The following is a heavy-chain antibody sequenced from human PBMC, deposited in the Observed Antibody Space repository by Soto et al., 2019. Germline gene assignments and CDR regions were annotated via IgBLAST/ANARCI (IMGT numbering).Heavy chain of an antibody. D-gene: IGHD3-9*01. J-gene: IGHJ4*02. Sequence: GGSLRLSCTASGFTFGYHAMSWVRQSPGEGLEWVGFIRSKAYGGTTEYAASVKGRFTISRDDSKSIAYLQMNSLKTEDTAVYYCTRDGYYDILTGSPVPGNDYWGQGTLVTVSS. V-gene: IGHV3-49*04. CDR2: IRSKAYGGTT. CDR3: TRDGYYDILTGSPVPGNDY. CDR1: GFTFGYHA.